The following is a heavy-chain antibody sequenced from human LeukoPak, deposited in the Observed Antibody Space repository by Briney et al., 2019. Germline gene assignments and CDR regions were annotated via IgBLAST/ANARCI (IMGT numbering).Heavy chain of an antibody. V-gene: IGHV4-59*01. CDR3: ARGGYYYDSSGYYRSNKYYFDY. J-gene: IGHJ4*02. D-gene: IGHD3-22*01. CDR2: IYYSGGT. CDR1: GGSISSYY. Sequence: SETLSLTCTVSGGSISSYYWSWIRQSPGKGLEWIGYIYYSGGTNYNSSVESRVTISLDTSKNQFSLKLSSVTAADTAVYYCARGGYYYDSSGYYRSNKYYFDYWGQGTLVIVSS.